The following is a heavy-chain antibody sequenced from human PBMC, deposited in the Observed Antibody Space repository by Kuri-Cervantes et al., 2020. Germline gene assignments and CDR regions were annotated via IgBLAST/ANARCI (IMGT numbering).Heavy chain of an antibody. CDR2: IIPILGIA. CDR1: GGTFSSYT. Sequence: SVKVSCKASGGTFSSYTISWVRQAPGQGLEWMGRIIPILGIANYAQKFQGRVTITADKSTNTAYMALSSLRSDDTAVYYCSRGLYGAGSYYHYFDYWGQEILVTVSS. V-gene: IGHV1-69*02. J-gene: IGHJ4*02. CDR3: SRGLYGAGSYYHYFDY. D-gene: IGHD3-10*01.